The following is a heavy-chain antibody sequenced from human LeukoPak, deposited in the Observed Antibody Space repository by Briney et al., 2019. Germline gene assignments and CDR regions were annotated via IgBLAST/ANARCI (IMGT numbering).Heavy chain of an antibody. CDR3: ARELGGIAAAAPTY. D-gene: IGHD6-13*01. J-gene: IGHJ4*02. CDR2: INTDGSIT. CDR1: GFTFSDYW. Sequence: GGSLRLSCAASGFTFSDYWIHWVRQAPGKGLVWVSRINTDGSITNYADSVKGRFTISRDNSKNTLYLQMNSLRAEDTAVYYCARELGGIAAAAPTYWGQGTLVTVSS. V-gene: IGHV3-74*01.